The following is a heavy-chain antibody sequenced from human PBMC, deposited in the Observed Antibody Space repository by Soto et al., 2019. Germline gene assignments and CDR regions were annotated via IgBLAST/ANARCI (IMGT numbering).Heavy chain of an antibody. J-gene: IGHJ6*03. Sequence: GGSLRLSCAASGFTFSSYSMKWVRQAPGKGLEWVSYISSSSSTIYYADSVKGRFTISRDNAKNSLYLQMNSLRAEDTALYYCAREKKLVTYYYYYYMDVWGKGTTVTVSS. D-gene: IGHD6-13*01. CDR1: GFTFSSYS. CDR3: AREKKLVTYYYYYYMDV. V-gene: IGHV3-48*01. CDR2: ISSSSSTI.